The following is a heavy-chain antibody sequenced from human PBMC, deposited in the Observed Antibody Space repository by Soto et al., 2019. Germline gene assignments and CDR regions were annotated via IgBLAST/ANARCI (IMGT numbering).Heavy chain of an antibody. D-gene: IGHD3-10*01. V-gene: IGHV4-39*01. CDR2: IFHSGNT. Sequence: PSETLSLTCTVSGGSISTGSLCWGWIRQPPGKGLEYIGTIFHSGNTYYNPSLKSRVTISVDTSRNQFSLKVTSVTAADTAVYYCASYVYNSGNFFNGIDYWGQGALVTVSS. J-gene: IGHJ4*02. CDR1: GGSISTGSLC. CDR3: ASYVYNSGNFFNGIDY.